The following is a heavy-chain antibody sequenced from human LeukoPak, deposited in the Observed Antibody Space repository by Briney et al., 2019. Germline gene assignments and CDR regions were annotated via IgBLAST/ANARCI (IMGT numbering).Heavy chain of an antibody. CDR3: ARDINYYDSSGPFDY. J-gene: IGHJ4*02. CDR2: ISYDGSNK. Sequence: GGSLRLSCAASGFTFSSYAMHWVRQAPGKGLEWVAVISYDGSNKYYADSVKGRFTISRDNSKNTLYLQMNSLRAEDTAVYYCARDINYYDSSGPFDYWGQETLVTVSS. V-gene: IGHV3-30*01. CDR1: GFTFSSYA. D-gene: IGHD3-22*01.